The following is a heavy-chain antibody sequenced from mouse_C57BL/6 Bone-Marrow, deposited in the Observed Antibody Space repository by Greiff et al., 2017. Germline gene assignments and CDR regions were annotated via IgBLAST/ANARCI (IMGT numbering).Heavy chain of an antibody. CDR1: GFTFSSYA. CDR3: TKLGRGYFDV. Sequence: EVQVVESGAGLVKPGGSLKLSCAASGFTFSSYAMSWVRQTPEKRLEWVAYISSGGDYIYYADTVKGRFTISRDNARNTLYLQMSSLKSEDTAMYYCTKLGRGYFDVWGTGTTVTVSS. V-gene: IGHV5-9-1*02. CDR2: ISSGGDYI. D-gene: IGHD4-1*01. J-gene: IGHJ1*03.